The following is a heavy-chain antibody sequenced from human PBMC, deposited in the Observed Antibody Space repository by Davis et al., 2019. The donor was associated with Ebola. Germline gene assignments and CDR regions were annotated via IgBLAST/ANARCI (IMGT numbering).Heavy chain of an antibody. Sequence: GGSLRLSCAASGFTFSSYAIHWVRQAPGKGLEGVTFISYDGSIEFYADSVKGRFTLSRDNFKNTLYLQMNSLKSEDTAVYYCATDGGSSVIDVWGKGTTVTVSS. CDR1: GFTFSSYA. CDR3: ATDGGSSVIDV. J-gene: IGHJ6*04. V-gene: IGHV3-30-3*01. D-gene: IGHD6-13*01. CDR2: ISYDGSIE.